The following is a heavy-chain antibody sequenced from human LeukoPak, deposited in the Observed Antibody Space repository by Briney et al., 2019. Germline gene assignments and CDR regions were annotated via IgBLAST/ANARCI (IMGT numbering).Heavy chain of an antibody. CDR1: GGSISSSSYY. V-gene: IGHV4-39*01. J-gene: IGHJ5*02. CDR2: IYYGGST. Sequence: SETLSLTCTVSGGSISSSSYYWGWIRQPPGKGLEWIGSIYYGGSTYYRPSLKSRVTISVDTSKNQFSLRLTSMNAADTAVYYCARQESRFTYPVTSFDPWGQGTLVTVSS. D-gene: IGHD4-17*01. CDR3: ARQESRFTYPVTSFDP.